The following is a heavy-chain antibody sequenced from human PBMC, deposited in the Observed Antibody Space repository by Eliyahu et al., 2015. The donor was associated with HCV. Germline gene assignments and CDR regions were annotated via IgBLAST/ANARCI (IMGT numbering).Heavy chain of an antibody. V-gene: IGHV4-61*02. CDR2: IYTSGST. CDR3: ASYSYGPTGDAFDI. J-gene: IGHJ3*02. Sequence: QVQLQESGPGLVKPSQTLSLTCTVSGGSIXSGSYYWSWIRQPAGKGLEWIGRIYTSGSTNYNPSLKSRVTISVDTSKNQFSLKLSSVTAADTAVYYCASYSYGPTGDAFDIWGQGTMVTVSS. CDR1: GGSIXSGSYY. D-gene: IGHD5-18*01.